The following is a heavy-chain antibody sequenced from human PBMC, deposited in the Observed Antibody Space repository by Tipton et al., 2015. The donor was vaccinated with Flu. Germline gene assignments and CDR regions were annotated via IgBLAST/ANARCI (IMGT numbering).Heavy chain of an antibody. CDR2: VVGSGNT. J-gene: IGHJ4*02. CDR1: GFSLGRYA. D-gene: IGHD3/OR15-3a*01. V-gene: IGHV3-23*01. CDR3: AKDYILGDGFWDFDS. Sequence: SLRLSCVMSGFSLGRYAMSWVRQAPGKGLEWVSGVVGSGNTYYADSVKGRFTIARDNSKNTVYLQMNNLRVEDMAVYFCAKDYILGDGFWDFDSWGQGTLVTVSS.